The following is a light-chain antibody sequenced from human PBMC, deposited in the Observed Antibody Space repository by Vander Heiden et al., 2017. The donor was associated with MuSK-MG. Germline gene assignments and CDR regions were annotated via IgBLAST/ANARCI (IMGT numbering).Light chain of an antibody. J-gene: IGLJ2*01. CDR3: SSYAGRRVL. Sequence: QSVLTQPRSVSGSPGQSVTISCAATSSDVGGYNYLSWYQHHPGEAPKGWMYDVSERPSGVPDRFSGSKSGNNASLTISGLQSEDEADYYCSSYAGRRVLFGGGTKMTVL. CDR2: DVS. V-gene: IGLV2-11*01. CDR1: SSDVGGYNY.